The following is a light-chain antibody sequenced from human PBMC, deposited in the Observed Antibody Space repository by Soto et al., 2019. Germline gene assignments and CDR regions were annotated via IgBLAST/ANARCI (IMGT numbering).Light chain of an antibody. CDR2: DAS. CDR3: QLRNPWPPVT. Sequence: ESVLTQSPATLYLSPGERATLSCRASPSVSNSFAWYQHQPGQAPRLLIYDASIRATGVPTRFSGSGSGTDFPLTISSLEPEDFSVYYCQLRNPWPPVTFVGGTRVEIK. V-gene: IGKV3-11*01. J-gene: IGKJ4*01. CDR1: PSVSNS.